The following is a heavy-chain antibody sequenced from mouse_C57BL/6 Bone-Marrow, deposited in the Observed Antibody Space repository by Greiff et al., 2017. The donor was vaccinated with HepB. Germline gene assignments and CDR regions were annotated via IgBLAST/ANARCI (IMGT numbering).Heavy chain of an antibody. CDR1: GFNIKDDY. Sequence: QQSGAELVRPGASVKLSCTASGFNIKDDYMHWVKQRPEQGLEWIGWIDPENGDTEYASKFQGKATITADTSSNTAYLQLSSLTSEDTAVYYCTTGGSSYSDYWGQGTTLTVSS. D-gene: IGHD1-1*01. V-gene: IGHV14-4*01. J-gene: IGHJ2*01. CDR2: IDPENGDT. CDR3: TTGGSSYSDY.